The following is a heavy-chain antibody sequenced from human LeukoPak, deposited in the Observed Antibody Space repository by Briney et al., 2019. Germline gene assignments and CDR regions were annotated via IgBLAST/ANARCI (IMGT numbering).Heavy chain of an antibody. CDR3: ARDGGDGLQFGSLDY. CDR1: GFTFSSYA. Sequence: GGSLRLSCAASGFTFSSYAMHWVRQAPGKGLEWVAVISYDGSNKYYADSVKGRFTISRDNSKNPLYLQMNSLRAEDTAVYYCARDGGDGLQFGSLDYWGEGSLVTVSS. J-gene: IGHJ4*02. V-gene: IGHV3-30-3*01. CDR2: ISYDGSNK. D-gene: IGHD5-24*01.